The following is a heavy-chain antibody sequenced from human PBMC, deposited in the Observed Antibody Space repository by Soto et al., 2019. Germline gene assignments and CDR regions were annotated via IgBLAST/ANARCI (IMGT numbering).Heavy chain of an antibody. J-gene: IGHJ5*02. CDR3: ARQLVRNWFDP. D-gene: IGHD1-1*01. CDR2: ISHSGST. Sequence: QLQLQESGSGLVKASQTLSLTCAVSGGSISSGGHSWSWIRRPPGKGLEWIGYISHSGSTYYNPSLKSRVTISLDRSQNQFSLKLTSATAADTAVYYCARQLVRNWFDPWGQGTLVTASS. V-gene: IGHV4-30-2*01. CDR1: GGSISSGGHS.